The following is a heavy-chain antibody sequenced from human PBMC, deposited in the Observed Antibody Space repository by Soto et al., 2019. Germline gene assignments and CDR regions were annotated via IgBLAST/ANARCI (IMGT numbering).Heavy chain of an antibody. CDR3: ARGGIVVVPAARTAAAGTPSSGMDV. Sequence: QVQLQQWGAGLLKPSETLSLTCAVYGGSFSGYYWSWIRQPPGKGLEWIGEINHSGSTNYNPSLKSRVTISVDTSKNQFSLKLSSVTAADTAVYYCARGGIVVVPAARTAAAGTPSSGMDVWGQGTTVTVSS. CDR1: GGSFSGYY. V-gene: IGHV4-34*01. J-gene: IGHJ6*02. D-gene: IGHD2-2*01. CDR2: INHSGST.